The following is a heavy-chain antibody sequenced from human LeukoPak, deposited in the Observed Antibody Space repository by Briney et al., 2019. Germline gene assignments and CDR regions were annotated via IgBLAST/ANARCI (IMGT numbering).Heavy chain of an antibody. Sequence: PSETLSLTCTVSGGSISSYYCSWIRQPPGKGLEWIGYIYYSGSTNYNPSLKSRVTISVDTSKNQFSLKLSSVTAADTAVYYCARERAGYGSGRRTKYYFDYWGQGNLVTVSS. D-gene: IGHD3-10*01. CDR2: IYYSGST. CDR3: ARERAGYGSGRRTKYYFDY. J-gene: IGHJ4*02. V-gene: IGHV4-59*01. CDR1: GGSISSYY.